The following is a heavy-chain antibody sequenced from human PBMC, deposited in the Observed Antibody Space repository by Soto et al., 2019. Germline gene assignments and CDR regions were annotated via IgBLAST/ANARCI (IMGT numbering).Heavy chain of an antibody. D-gene: IGHD3-22*01. CDR2: IYYSGST. CDR1: GGSISSGDYY. V-gene: IGHV4-30-4*01. CDR3: AREGAGGGGYLGLGYYYYYYGMDV. J-gene: IGHJ6*02. Sequence: SETLSLTCTVSGGSISSGDYYWSWIRQPPGKGLEWIGYIYYSGSTYYNPSLKSRVTISVDTSKNQFSLKLSSVTAADTAVYYCAREGAGGGGYLGLGYYYYYYGMDVWGQGTTVTVSS.